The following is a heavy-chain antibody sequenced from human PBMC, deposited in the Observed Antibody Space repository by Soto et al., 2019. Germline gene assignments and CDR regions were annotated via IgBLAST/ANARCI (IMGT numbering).Heavy chain of an antibody. D-gene: IGHD3-9*01. CDR1: GFTFSGSA. CDR2: IRSKANSYAT. J-gene: IGHJ3*02. V-gene: IGHV3-73*01. Sequence: GGSLRLSCAASGFTFSGSAMHWVRQASGKGLKWVGRIRSKANSYATAYAASVKGRFTISRDDSKNTAYLQMNSLKTEDTAVYYCTRLAPLPYYDILNGVHDAFDIWGQGTMVTVSS. CDR3: TRLAPLPYYDILNGVHDAFDI.